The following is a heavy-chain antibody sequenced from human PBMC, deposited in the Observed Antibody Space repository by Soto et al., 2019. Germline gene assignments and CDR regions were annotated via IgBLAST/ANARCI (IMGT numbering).Heavy chain of an antibody. V-gene: IGHV3-7*01. CDR2: IKQDGSEK. CDR3: ARSIAARLNWFDP. D-gene: IGHD6-6*01. CDR1: GFTFSSYW. Sequence: EVQLVESGGGLVQPGGSLRLSCAASGFTFSSYWMSWVHQAPGKGLEWVANIKQDGSEKYYVDSVKGRFTISRDNAKNSLYLQMNSLRAEDTAVYYCARSIAARLNWFDPWGQGTLVTVSS. J-gene: IGHJ5*02.